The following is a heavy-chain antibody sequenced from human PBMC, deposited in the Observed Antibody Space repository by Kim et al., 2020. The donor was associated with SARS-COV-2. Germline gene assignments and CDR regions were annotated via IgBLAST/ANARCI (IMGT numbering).Heavy chain of an antibody. Sequence: NPSLKSRVTISVDTSKNQFSLKLSSVTAADTAVYYCAREGYGGNSDAFDIWGQGTMVTVSS. J-gene: IGHJ3*02. CDR3: AREGYGGNSDAFDI. D-gene: IGHD4-17*01. V-gene: IGHV4-59*01.